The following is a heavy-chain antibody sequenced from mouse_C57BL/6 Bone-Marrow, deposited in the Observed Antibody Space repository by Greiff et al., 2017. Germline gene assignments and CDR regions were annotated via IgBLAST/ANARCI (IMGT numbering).Heavy chain of an antibody. Sequence: VQLQQSGAELVRPGTSVKVSCKASGYAFTNYLIEWVKQRPGQGLECIGVINPGSGGTNYNEKFKGKATLTADKSSSTAYMQLSSLTSEDSAVYFCAREDYGSSPWFAYWGQGTLVTVSA. CDR3: AREDYGSSPWFAY. CDR2: INPGSGGT. D-gene: IGHD1-1*01. J-gene: IGHJ3*01. CDR1: GYAFTNYL. V-gene: IGHV1-54*01.